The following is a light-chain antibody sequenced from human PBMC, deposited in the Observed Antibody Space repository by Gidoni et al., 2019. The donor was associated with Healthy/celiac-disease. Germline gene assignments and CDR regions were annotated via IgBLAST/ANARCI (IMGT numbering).Light chain of an antibody. V-gene: IGKV1-39*01. CDR1: QSIRNF. CDR2: AAS. J-gene: IGKJ1*01. Sequence: DIQMTQSPSSLSASVGDRVTITCRASQSIRNFLNWYQQKPGKAPKLLIYAASSLQSGVPSRFSGGGSGTDFTLTINSLLPDDFTTYYCQQTYITPPTFGQGTKVEIK. CDR3: QQTYITPPT.